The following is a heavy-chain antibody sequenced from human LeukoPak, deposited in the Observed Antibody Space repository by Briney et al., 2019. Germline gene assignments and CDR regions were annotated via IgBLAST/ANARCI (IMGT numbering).Heavy chain of an antibody. CDR2: IGDSGGRT. Sequence: SGGSLRLSCAASGFTFSNYAMSWVRQAPGKGLEWVSAIGDSGGRTYYADSVKGRFTISRDNSKNMLYLQMNSLRDEDTAMYYCESNSAGPMWGQGTLVTVSS. V-gene: IGHV3-23*01. CDR3: ESNSAGPM. D-gene: IGHD2/OR15-2a*01. J-gene: IGHJ4*02. CDR1: GFTFSNYA.